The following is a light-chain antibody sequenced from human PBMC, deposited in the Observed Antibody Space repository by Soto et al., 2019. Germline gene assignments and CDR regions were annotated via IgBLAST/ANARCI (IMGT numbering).Light chain of an antibody. Sequence: EIVLTQSPGTLSLSPGERATLSCRASQSVSSSYLDWYQHKPGQAPRLLIYVASTRATGIPDGFSGSGSGTDFPVTISRLEPEDFAVYFCQQFGSRFTFGPGTNVDL. V-gene: IGKV3-20*01. CDR3: QQFGSRFT. CDR2: VAS. J-gene: IGKJ3*01. CDR1: QSVSSSY.